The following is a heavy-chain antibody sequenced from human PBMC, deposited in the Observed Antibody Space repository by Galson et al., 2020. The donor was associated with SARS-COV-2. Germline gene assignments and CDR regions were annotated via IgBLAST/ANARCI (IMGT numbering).Heavy chain of an antibody. V-gene: IGHV2-5*02. CDR1: GLPVRTRGAG. CDR3: ARLIYDYNSSGYRSALRFAP. CDR2: IQSDDDK. J-gene: IGHJ5*02. Sequence: LPNPTRTLTLNRHYSGLPVRTRGAGGGWIREPRGTALQWLALIQSDDDKRYRPSRKSRLDITKDTSKNQVVLAMLKMYPVDTGTDYCARLIYDYNSSGYRSALRFAPWGQGILVTFSS. D-gene: IGHD3-22*01.